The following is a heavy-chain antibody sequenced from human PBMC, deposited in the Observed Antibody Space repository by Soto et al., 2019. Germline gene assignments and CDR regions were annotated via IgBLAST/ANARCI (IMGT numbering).Heavy chain of an antibody. D-gene: IGHD6-6*01. Sequence: GGSLRLSCAASGFTFSDYYMSWIRQAPGKGLEWVSYISSSGSTIYYADSVKGRFTISRDNAKNSLYLQTNSLRAEDTAVYYCARDGGRIAARPDDFDYWGQGTLVTVSS. CDR1: GFTFSDYY. J-gene: IGHJ4*02. CDR3: ARDGGRIAARPDDFDY. CDR2: ISSSGSTI. V-gene: IGHV3-11*04.